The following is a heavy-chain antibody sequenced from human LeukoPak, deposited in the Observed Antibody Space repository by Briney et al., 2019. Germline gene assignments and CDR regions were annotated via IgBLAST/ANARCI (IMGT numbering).Heavy chain of an antibody. CDR1: GYIFTSYW. CDR2: IDPSDSYT. J-gene: IGHJ4*02. D-gene: IGHD3-9*01. CDR3: ANPNKFCSIYYFDY. Sequence: GESLEISCKGSGYIFTSYWISWVRQLPGKGLEWMGRIDPSDSYTNYSPSFQGHVTISADKSISTAYLQWSSLKASDTAMYYCANPNKFCSIYYFDYWAQGAL. V-gene: IGHV5-10-1*01.